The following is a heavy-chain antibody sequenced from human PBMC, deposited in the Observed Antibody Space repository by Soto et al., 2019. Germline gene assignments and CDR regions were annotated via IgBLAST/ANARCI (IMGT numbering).Heavy chain of an antibody. V-gene: IGHV4-31*03. CDR2: IYYSGST. D-gene: IGHD6-13*01. CDR3: ARETSAAGYFDY. J-gene: IGHJ4*02. CDR1: GGSISSGGYY. Sequence: QVQLQESGPGLVKPSQTLSLTCTVSGGSISSGGYYWSWIRQHPGKGLEWIGYIYYSGSTYYNPYLKSRVTISVDTSKNQFSLKLSSVTAADTAVYYCARETSAAGYFDYWGQGTLVTVSS.